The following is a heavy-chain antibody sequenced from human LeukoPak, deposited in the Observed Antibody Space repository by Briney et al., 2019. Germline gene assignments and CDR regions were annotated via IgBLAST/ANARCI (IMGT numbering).Heavy chain of an antibody. CDR3: GGGPARIRY. CDR2: IKNKPDGERT. Sequence: PGGSLRLSCVVSGFTFSNAWMSWIRQAPGKGLEWVGRIKNKPDGERTDYAAPVEGRFTISRDDSKNTLSLQMNSLKTEDTAVYYCGGGPARIRYWGQGTLVTVSS. D-gene: IGHD6-6*01. J-gene: IGHJ4*02. CDR1: GFTFSNAW. V-gene: IGHV3-15*01.